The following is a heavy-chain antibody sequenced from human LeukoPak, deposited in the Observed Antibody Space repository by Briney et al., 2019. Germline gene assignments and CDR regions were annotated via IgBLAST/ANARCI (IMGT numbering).Heavy chain of an antibody. D-gene: IGHD3-9*01. J-gene: IGHJ4*02. V-gene: IGHV1-69*04. CDR3: ARGGGVDILTGFQY. Sequence: SVTVSCKASGGTFTNYAINWVRQAPGQGLEWMGRIIPILDVTNYAQKFQGRVTITADQSTSTAYMELSRLRSEDTAVYYWARGGGVDILTGFQYWGQGTLVTVSS. CDR1: GGTFTNYA. CDR2: IIPILDVT.